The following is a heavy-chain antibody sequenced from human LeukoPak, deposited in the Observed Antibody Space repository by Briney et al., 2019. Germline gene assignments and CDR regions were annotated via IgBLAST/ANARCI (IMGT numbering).Heavy chain of an antibody. CDR1: GYTLTGHY. CDR2: INPDSGGT. J-gene: IGHJ4*02. D-gene: IGHD2/OR15-2a*01. CDR3: ARAVSSLHDFDY. V-gene: IGHV1-2*02. Sequence: ASVKVSCKASGYTLTGHYIHWMRQAPGQGLEWMGWINPDSGGTNYAQKFQGRVTMTRDTSVSTAYMELSRLKSDDTAVYYCARAVSSLHDFDYWGPGTLVTVSS.